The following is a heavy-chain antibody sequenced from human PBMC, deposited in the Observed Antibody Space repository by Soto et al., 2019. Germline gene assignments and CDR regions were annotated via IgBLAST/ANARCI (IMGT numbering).Heavy chain of an antibody. CDR1: GFTLSSYA. V-gene: IGHV3-23*01. J-gene: IGHJ4*02. CDR3: AKSHYRIEARGLFDY. Sequence: GRSLRLSCAASGFTLSSYAMSWVRQAPGKGLEWVSAISGSGGSTYYADSVKGRFTISRDNSKNTLYLQMNSLRAEDTAVYYCAKSHYRIEARGLFDYWGQGTMVTVS. D-gene: IGHD6-6*01. CDR2: ISGSGGST.